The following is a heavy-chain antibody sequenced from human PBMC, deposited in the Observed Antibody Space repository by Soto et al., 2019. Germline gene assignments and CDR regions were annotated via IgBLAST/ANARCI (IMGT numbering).Heavy chain of an antibody. V-gene: IGHV3-21*06. Sequence: GGSLRLSCVDSGFTFSNRSMNWVRQAPGKGLEWVSSISSSSSYLYYADSVKGRFTISRDNAKNSLYLQMNSLRAEDTAVYYCASSGWQYYFDYWGQGTRVTVSS. CDR2: ISSSSSYL. D-gene: IGHD6-19*01. J-gene: IGHJ4*02. CDR3: ASSGWQYYFDY. CDR1: GFTFSNRS.